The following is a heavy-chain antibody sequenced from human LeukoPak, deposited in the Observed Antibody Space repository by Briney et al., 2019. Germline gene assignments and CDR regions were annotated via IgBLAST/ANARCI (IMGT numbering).Heavy chain of an antibody. CDR2: IIPIFGTA. J-gene: IGHJ5*02. CDR3: ARDVRDIVVVPAAHHNWFDP. V-gene: IGHV1-69*06. D-gene: IGHD2-2*01. CDR1: GGTFSSYA. Sequence: SVKVSCKASGGTFSSYAINWVRQAPGQGLEWMGGIIPIFGTANYAQKFQGRVTITADKSTSTAYMELSSLRSEDTAVYYCARDVRDIVVVPAAHHNWFDPWGQGTLVTVSS.